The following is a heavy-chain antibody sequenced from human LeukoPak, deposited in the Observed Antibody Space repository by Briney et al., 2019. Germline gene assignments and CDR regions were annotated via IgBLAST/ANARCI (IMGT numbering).Heavy chain of an antibody. D-gene: IGHD2-21*01. CDR3: ARDPHLAVRGAY. CDR2: INPNSGRT. CDR1: GYTFTCYY. V-gene: IGHV1-2*02. Sequence: GASVKVSCKASGYTFTCYYMHWVRQAPGQGIEWMGWINPNSGRTNYAQKFQGRVTMTRDTSISTAYMELSRLRSDDTAVYYCARDPHLAVRGAYWGQGTLVTVSS. J-gene: IGHJ4*02.